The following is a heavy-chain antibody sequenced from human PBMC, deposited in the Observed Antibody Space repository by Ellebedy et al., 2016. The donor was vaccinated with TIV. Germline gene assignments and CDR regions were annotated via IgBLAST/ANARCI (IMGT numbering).Heavy chain of an antibody. V-gene: IGHV1-8*01. CDR1: GYTFTSYD. Sequence: ASVKVSCXASGYTFTSYDINWVRQATGQGLEWMGWMNPNSGNTGYAQKFQGRVTMTRNTSISTAYMELSSLRSEDTAVYYCARGHSSSSPKRGGSDYYFDYWGQGTLVTVSS. D-gene: IGHD6-6*01. CDR3: ARGHSSSSPKRGGSDYYFDY. CDR2: MNPNSGNT. J-gene: IGHJ4*02.